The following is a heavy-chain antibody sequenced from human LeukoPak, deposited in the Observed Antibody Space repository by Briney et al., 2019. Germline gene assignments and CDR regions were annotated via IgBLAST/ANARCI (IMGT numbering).Heavy chain of an antibody. J-gene: IGHJ4*02. CDR1: GYTFTAIY. D-gene: IGHD1-26*01. CDR3: ARDGSYHDFDY. CDR2: IKPGGGST. Sequence: ASVKISCTASGYTFTAIYIHWVRQAPGQGLEWLGIIKPGGGSTTYAQKFRGRVTMTRDTSTNMVYMELSSLRSEDTAVYYCARDGSYHDFDYWGQGTLVTVSS. V-gene: IGHV1-46*01.